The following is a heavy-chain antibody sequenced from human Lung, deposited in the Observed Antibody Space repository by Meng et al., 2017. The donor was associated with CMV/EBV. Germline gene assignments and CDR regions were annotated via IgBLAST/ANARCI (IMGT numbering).Heavy chain of an antibody. CDR2: IARSGSHT. J-gene: IGHJ6*02. D-gene: IGHD1/OR15-1a*01. Sequence: GSXKIPXAAPGFTFRNYAMRWVRRAPGKGLEGVSGIARSGSHTFYTDPVKGRFPISRDNVKNTLYLQMNVLRVGETALYYCARYPTAGTYYYYNGKAVWGLWTXVPVAS. CDR3: ARYPTAGTYYYYNGKAV. CDR1: GFTFRNYA. V-gene: IGHV3-23*05.